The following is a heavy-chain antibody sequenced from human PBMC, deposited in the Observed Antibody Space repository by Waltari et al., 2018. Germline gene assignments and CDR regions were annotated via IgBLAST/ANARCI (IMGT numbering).Heavy chain of an antibody. V-gene: IGHV4-4*02. CDR3: ARDRGRGLYLDS. J-gene: IGHJ4*02. CDR1: SDSMGERDV. Sequence: QLQLQQSGPGLVKTSESLSLTCAVSSDSMGERDVWSWVRQSQGQGLEWIGQVHRSGRTNYNPSLASRVTISVDTSKNQFSLKVPSPTAADTAIYYCARDRGRGLYLDSWGPGTLVTVSP. CDR2: VHRSGRT. D-gene: IGHD2-15*01.